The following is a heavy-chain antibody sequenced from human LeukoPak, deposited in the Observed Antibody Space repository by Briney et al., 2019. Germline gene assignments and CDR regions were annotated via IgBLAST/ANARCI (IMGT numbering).Heavy chain of an antibody. CDR3: ARRFLEWSLDAFDI. J-gene: IGHJ3*02. Sequence: ASVKLSCKASGYTFTNYSIHWVRQAPGQGLEWMGIINPSGGSTNYAQKFQGRVTMTRDTSTSTVYMELSSLRSEDTAVYYCARRFLEWSLDAFDIWGQGTTVIVSS. CDR2: INPSGGST. V-gene: IGHV1-46*01. CDR1: GYTFTNYS. D-gene: IGHD3-3*01.